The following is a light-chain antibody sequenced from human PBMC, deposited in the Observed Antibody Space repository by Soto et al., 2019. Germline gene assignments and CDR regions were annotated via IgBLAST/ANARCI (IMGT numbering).Light chain of an antibody. Sequence: EIVLTQSPSTLSLSPVERATLSCIASQSVSITYLAWCQQKPGQAPRLLIYGASTRATGIPDRFSGTGSGTDFTLTISRLEPEDFAVYYCQHFGDSPITFGQGTRLEIK. J-gene: IGKJ5*01. CDR3: QHFGDSPIT. V-gene: IGKV3-20*01. CDR2: GAS. CDR1: QSVSITY.